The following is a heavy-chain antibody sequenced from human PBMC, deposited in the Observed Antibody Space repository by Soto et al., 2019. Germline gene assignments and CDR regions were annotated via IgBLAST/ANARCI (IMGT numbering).Heavy chain of an antibody. CDR1: GGSISSYY. Sequence: SETLSLTCTVSGGSISSYYWSWIRQPPGKGLEWIGYIYYSGSTNYNPSLKSRVTISVDTSKNQFSLKLSSVTAADTAVYYCARDNGYYGSGSYDYWGQGTLVTVSS. J-gene: IGHJ4*02. V-gene: IGHV4-59*01. D-gene: IGHD3-10*01. CDR3: ARDNGYYGSGSYDY. CDR2: IYYSGST.